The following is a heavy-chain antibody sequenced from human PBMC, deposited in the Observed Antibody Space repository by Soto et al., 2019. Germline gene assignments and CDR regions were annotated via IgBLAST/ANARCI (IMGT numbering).Heavy chain of an antibody. CDR2: IIPIFGTA. V-gene: IGHV1-69*13. J-gene: IGHJ5*02. Sequence: SVKVSCKASGGTFSSYAISWVRQAPGQGLEWMGGIIPIFGTANYAQKFQGRVTITADESTSTAYMELSSLRSEDTAAYYCARVSPQFPHWFDPWGQGTLVTVSS. CDR3: ARVSPQFPHWFDP. D-gene: IGHD6-19*01. CDR1: GGTFSSYA.